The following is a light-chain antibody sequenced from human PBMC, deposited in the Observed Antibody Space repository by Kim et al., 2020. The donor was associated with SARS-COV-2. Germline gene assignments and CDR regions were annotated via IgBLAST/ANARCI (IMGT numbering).Light chain of an antibody. J-gene: IGLJ3*02. CDR2: EVY. V-gene: IGLV6-57*01. CDR3: QSYDSTHHV. CDR1: SSSIASSY. Sequence: GQPVSISCTGSSSSIASSYVQLYQQRPGSSPTILIYEVYQSVPGVPDRFSCTIDSSSNSASLNISGLKTEDEADDYWQSYDSTHHVFGGGTQLTVL.